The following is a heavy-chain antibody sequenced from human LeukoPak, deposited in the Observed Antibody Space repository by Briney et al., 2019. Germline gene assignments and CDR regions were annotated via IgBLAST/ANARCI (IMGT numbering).Heavy chain of an antibody. Sequence: PSDTLSLTCTVSGGSISKYYWRWIRQPAAKGLEWIGRIYSSGSTDYNPALKSRVSMSVDTSKNQFSLKLSSVTAADTAVYYCARGGGYSYWNWFDPWGQGTLITVSS. D-gene: IGHD5-18*01. CDR2: IYSSGST. CDR1: GGSISKYY. CDR3: ARGGGYSYWNWFDP. V-gene: IGHV4-4*07. J-gene: IGHJ5*02.